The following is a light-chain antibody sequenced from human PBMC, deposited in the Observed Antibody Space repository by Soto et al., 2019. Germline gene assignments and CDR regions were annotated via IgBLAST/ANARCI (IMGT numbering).Light chain of an antibody. CDR3: SSYTSTSTPVV. V-gene: IGLV2-14*01. J-gene: IGLJ2*01. CDR2: EVS. Sequence: QSALTQPASVSGSPGQSITISCTGTSSDVGGYHFVSWYQQHPGKAPKLMIYEVSNRPSGVSNRFSGSKSGNTASLTISGLRAEDEADYYCSSYTSTSTPVVFGGGTQVTVL. CDR1: SSDVGGYHF.